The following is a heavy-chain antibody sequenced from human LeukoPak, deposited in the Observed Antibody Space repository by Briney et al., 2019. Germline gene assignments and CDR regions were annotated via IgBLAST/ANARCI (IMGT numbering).Heavy chain of an antibody. J-gene: IGHJ4*02. CDR3: ASIDY. Sequence: GGSLRLSCAASGFAFDDYAIHWVRQAPGKGLEWVSGISWSSGSIGYADSVRGRFTISRDNAKNSLYLQMNSLRAEDTAVYYCASIDYWGQGTLVTVSS. V-gene: IGHV3-9*01. CDR1: GFAFDDYA. CDR2: ISWSSGSI.